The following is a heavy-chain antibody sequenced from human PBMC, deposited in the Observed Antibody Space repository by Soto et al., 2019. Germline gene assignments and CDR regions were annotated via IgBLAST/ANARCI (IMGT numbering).Heavy chain of an antibody. CDR2: INKDGSEK. CDR1: GFTFTSYW. Sequence: EVQVVESGGGLVQPGGSLRLSCAASGFTFTSYWMTWVRQAPGRGLEWVANINKDGSEKSYVDSVKGRFTISRDNAKSSLYLQMNSLRADDTAVYYCVREMASRLWDKGTTVIVSS. V-gene: IGHV3-7*01. J-gene: IGHJ6*04. CDR3: VREMASRL.